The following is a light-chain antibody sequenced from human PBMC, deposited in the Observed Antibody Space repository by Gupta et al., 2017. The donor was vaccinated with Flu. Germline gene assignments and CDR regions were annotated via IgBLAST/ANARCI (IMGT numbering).Light chain of an antibody. J-gene: IGKJ4*01. Sequence: PSTLSAYVGDRVTITCRASQSLSSWLAWYQQKPGKAPNLLIYKASNLESGVPSRFSGSGSGTEFTLTISSLQPDDFATYYCQQYASYSLTFGGGTKVEL. CDR1: QSLSSW. CDR2: KAS. V-gene: IGKV1-5*03. CDR3: QQYASYSLT.